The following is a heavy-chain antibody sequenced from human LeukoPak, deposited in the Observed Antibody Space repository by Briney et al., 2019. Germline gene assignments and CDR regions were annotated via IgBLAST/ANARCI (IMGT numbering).Heavy chain of an antibody. V-gene: IGHV3-23*01. CDR3: AKAPFLSRYSSGFYFDY. CDR1: GFTFSSYA. CDR2: ISGSGGST. J-gene: IGHJ4*02. Sequence: GGSLRLSCAASGFTFSSYAMSWVRQAPGKGLEWVSAISGSGGSTYYADSVKGRFTISRDNSKNTLYLQMNSLRAEDTAVYYCAKAPFLSRYSSGFYFDYWDQGTLVTVSS. D-gene: IGHD2-15*01.